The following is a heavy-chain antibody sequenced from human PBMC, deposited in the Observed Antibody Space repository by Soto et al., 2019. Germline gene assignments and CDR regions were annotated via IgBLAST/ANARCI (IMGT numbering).Heavy chain of an antibody. CDR3: AGPWREIDLTTDAFDF. J-gene: IGHJ3*01. CDR2: ISYDGSNE. V-gene: IGHV3-30*03. CDR1: GFTFSSDG. Sequence: QVQLVESGGGVVQPGRSLRLSCASAGFTFSSDGMHGVRQAPGKGLEWVAVISYDGSNEEYADSVKCRFTISKDNSRYTLYMHMNCLRAEDRAVYYCAGPWREIDLTTDAFDFWGQGTRVTISS. D-gene: IGHD1-1*01.